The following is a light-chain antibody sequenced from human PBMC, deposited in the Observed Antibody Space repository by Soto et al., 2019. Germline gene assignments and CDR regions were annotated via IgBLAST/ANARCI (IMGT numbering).Light chain of an antibody. CDR1: QSVSNSY. Sequence: EIFLTQSPGTLSLSQWEIATLSCRASQSVSNSYLAWYQQKPGQAPRLLIYGAFARATDAPDRFSGSESGTDFTLTIDRLEPEDSAVYYCQQYATSPRTFGQGTKVDI. CDR3: QQYATSPRT. V-gene: IGKV3-20*01. CDR2: GAF. J-gene: IGKJ1*01.